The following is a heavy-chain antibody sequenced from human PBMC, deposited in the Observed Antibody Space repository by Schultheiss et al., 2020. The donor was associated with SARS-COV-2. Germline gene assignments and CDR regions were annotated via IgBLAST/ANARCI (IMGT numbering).Heavy chain of an antibody. J-gene: IGHJ4*02. D-gene: IGHD3-22*01. CDR1: GFTLSTYG. CDR2: IWRDVTDK. Sequence: GGSLRLSCAASGFTLSTYGVHWVRQAPGKGLEWVALIWRDVTDKHYADSVKGRFTISRDSSKNTVYLQMNSLRAEDTAVYYCAREGYYDSSGYYPDYWGQGTLVTVSS. CDR3: AREGYYDSSGYYPDY. V-gene: IGHV3-33*01.